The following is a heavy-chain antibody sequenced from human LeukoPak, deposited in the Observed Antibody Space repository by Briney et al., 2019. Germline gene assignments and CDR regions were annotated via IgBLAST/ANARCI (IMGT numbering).Heavy chain of an antibody. CDR2: ISSSGSTI. CDR3: AELGITMIGGV. CDR1: GFTLSNYW. Sequence: QTWGSLRLSCAASGFTLSNYWMQWVRQAPGKGLVWVSYISSSGSTIYYADSVKGRFTISRDKAKNSLYLQMNSLRAEDTAVYYCAELGITMIGGVWGKGTTVTISS. D-gene: IGHD3-10*02. V-gene: IGHV3-48*01. J-gene: IGHJ6*04.